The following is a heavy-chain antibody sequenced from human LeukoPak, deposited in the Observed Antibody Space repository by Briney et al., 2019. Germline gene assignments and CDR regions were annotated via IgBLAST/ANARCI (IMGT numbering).Heavy chain of an antibody. CDR3: SSQPAVLDLDC. J-gene: IGHJ4*02. Sequence: GSLRLSCAASGFTFSSYAMSWVRQAPGKGLEWVANIKPDGSGKNYVDSVKGRFTISRDNAKNSLYLQMRGLRVEDTAVYYCSSQPAVLDLDCWGQGALVTVSS. CDR2: IKPDGSGK. CDR1: GFTFSSYA. D-gene: IGHD2/OR15-2a*01. V-gene: IGHV3-7*01.